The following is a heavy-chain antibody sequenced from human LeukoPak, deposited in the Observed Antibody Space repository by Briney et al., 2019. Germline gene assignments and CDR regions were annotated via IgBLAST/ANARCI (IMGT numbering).Heavy chain of an antibody. Sequence: GGSLRLSCAASGFTFSSYGMSWVRQAPGKGLEWVSTISGSGDTTYYADSVKGRFTISRDNSKNTVSLQVNSLRAEDTAVYYCAKDHYGSGSYYSGGGLDYWGQGALVTVSS. V-gene: IGHV3-23*01. D-gene: IGHD3-10*01. CDR3: AKDHYGSGSYYSGGGLDY. J-gene: IGHJ4*02. CDR2: ISGSGDTT. CDR1: GFTFSSYG.